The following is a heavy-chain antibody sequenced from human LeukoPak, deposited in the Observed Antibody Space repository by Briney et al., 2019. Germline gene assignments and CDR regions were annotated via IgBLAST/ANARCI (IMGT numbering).Heavy chain of an antibody. V-gene: IGHV4-4*07. Sequence: SETLSLTCTLSGGSISSYDWRWIRQPAGKGLEWIGRIYTSGTTNYNPSIKSRVTMSVDTSKNQFSLKLSSVAAADTAVYYCASGWLVINYWGQGTLVTVSS. CDR2: IYTSGTT. CDR3: ASGWLVINY. CDR1: GGSISSYD. D-gene: IGHD6-19*01. J-gene: IGHJ4*02.